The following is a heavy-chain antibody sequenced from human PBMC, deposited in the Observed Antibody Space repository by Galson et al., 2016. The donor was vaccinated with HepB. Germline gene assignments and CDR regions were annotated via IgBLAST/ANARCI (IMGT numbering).Heavy chain of an antibody. CDR2: IYPGDSDT. Sequence: QSGAEVKKPGESLKISCKGSGYSFSNYWIGWVRQMPGKGLEWMGIIYPGDSDTRYSPSFQGQVTISADKSIGTAYLQWTTLKASDTAIYYCARMHSSSSWKIGGWFDPWGQGTLVTVSS. D-gene: IGHD6-13*01. CDR1: GYSFSNYW. CDR3: ARMHSSSSWKIGGWFDP. J-gene: IGHJ5*02. V-gene: IGHV5-51*01.